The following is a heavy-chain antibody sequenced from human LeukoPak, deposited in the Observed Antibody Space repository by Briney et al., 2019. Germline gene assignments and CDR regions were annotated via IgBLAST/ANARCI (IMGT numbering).Heavy chain of an antibody. J-gene: IGHJ3*02. CDR2: ISSSSSYI. Sequence: GGSLRLSCAASGFTFSSYSMNWVRQAPGKGLEWVSSISSSSSYIYYADSVKGRFTISRDNAKNSLYLQMNSLRAEDTAVYYCARTMTTVVTPTDAFDIWGQGTMVTVSS. CDR3: ARTMTTVVTPTDAFDI. D-gene: IGHD4-23*01. V-gene: IGHV3-21*01. CDR1: GFTFSSYS.